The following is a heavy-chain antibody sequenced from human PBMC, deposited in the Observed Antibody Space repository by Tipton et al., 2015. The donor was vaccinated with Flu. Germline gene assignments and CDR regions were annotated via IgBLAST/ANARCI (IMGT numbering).Heavy chain of an antibody. D-gene: IGHD7-27*01. CDR2: IYYSGST. CDR3: ARHGKDTGDYLASFDI. V-gene: IGHV4-39*01. CDR1: GGSISSSAYY. Sequence: TLSLTCTVSGGSISSSAYYWGWIRQTPGKGLEWIGNIYYSGSTFYNPSLKSRVTISLDKSTNQFSLKLSSVTAADTAVYYCARHGKDTGDYLASFDIWGQGTMVTVSS. J-gene: IGHJ3*02.